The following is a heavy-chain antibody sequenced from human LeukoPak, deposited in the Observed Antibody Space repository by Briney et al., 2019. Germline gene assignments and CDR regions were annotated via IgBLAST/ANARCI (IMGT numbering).Heavy chain of an antibody. Sequence: SETLSLTCTVSGGSLSSSSYYWGWIRQPPGKGLEWIGSIYYSGSTYYNPSLKSRVTISVDTANNMSSSNLSSVTAHGPAVYYCARQDSSSWNYYFDYWGQGTLVTVSS. J-gene: IGHJ4*02. CDR1: GGSLSSSSYY. D-gene: IGHD6-13*01. V-gene: IGHV4-39*01. CDR2: IYYSGST. CDR3: ARQDSSSWNYYFDY.